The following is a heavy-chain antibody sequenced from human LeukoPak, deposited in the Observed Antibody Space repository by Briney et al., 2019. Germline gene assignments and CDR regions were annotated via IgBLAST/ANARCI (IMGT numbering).Heavy chain of an antibody. CDR3: ARHIGAGDTEYFDY. CDR2: IYYSGST. Sequence: SETLSLTCTVSGGSISIYYWSWIRQPPGKGPEWIGYIYYSGSTNYNPSLKSRVTISVDTSKNQFSLKLSSVTAADTAVYYCARHIGAGDTEYFDYWGQGTLVTVSS. J-gene: IGHJ4*02. CDR1: GGSISIYY. D-gene: IGHD5-12*01. V-gene: IGHV4-59*08.